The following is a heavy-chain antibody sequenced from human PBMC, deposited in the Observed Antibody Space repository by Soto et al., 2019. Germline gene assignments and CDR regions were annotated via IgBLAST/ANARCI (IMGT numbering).Heavy chain of an antibody. CDR3: ARGGSDSSWYWRD. CDR2: IKEDGSQI. V-gene: IGHV3-7*04. Sequence: ESGGGLVQPGGSLRLSCTASGLIFSNYWMTWVRQAPGKGPEWVANIKEDGSQIDYVDSVKGRFTVSRDNAKNSVYLQMNTLSVEDTAIYYCARGGSDSSWYWRDWGQGALVTVSS. CDR1: GLIFSNYW. D-gene: IGHD6-13*01. J-gene: IGHJ4*02.